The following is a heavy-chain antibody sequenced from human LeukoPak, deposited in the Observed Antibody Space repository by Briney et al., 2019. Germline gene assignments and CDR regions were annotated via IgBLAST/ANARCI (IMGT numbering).Heavy chain of an antibody. CDR2: IYYSGST. V-gene: IGHV4-59*01. D-gene: IGHD6-13*01. J-gene: IGHJ4*02. CDR3: AIRLAAAGYGIDY. Sequence: SETLSLTCTVSGGSISSYYWSWIRQPPGKGLEWIGYIYYSGSTNYNPSLKSRVTISVDTSKNQFSLKLSSVTAADTAVYYCAIRLAAAGYGIDYWGQGTLVTVSS. CDR1: GGSISSYY.